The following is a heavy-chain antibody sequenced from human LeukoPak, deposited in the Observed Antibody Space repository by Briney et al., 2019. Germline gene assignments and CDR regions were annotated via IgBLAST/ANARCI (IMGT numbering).Heavy chain of an antibody. Sequence: GGSLRLSCAASGFTFSSYSMNWVRQAPGKGLEWVSSISSSSSCIYYADSVKGRFTISRDNAKNSLYLQMNSLRAEDTAVYYCARDPYGGNAGLGAFDIWGQGTMVTVSS. V-gene: IGHV3-21*01. CDR1: GFTFSSYS. CDR2: ISSSSSCI. CDR3: ARDPYGGNAGLGAFDI. D-gene: IGHD4-23*01. J-gene: IGHJ3*02.